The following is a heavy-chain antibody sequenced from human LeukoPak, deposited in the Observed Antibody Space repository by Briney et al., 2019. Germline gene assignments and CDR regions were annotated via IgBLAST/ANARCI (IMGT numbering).Heavy chain of an antibody. CDR3: ARAQLTTLFDY. Sequence: ASVKVSCKASGYTFTTYYIQWMRQAPGQGLEWLGIINPNGGSTSYAQKFQGRVTMTRDTSTSTVYMELSSLRSEDTAVYYCARAQLTTLFDYWGQGTLVTVSS. D-gene: IGHD3-22*01. V-gene: IGHV1-46*01. CDR2: INPNGGST. J-gene: IGHJ4*02. CDR1: GYTFTTYY.